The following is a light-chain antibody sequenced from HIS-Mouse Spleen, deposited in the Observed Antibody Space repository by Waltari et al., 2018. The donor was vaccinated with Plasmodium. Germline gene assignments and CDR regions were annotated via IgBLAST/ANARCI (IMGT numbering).Light chain of an antibody. CDR2: KDS. CDR3: QAWDSSTVV. Sequence: SYELTQPPSVSVSPGQTARITCSGDALPKQYAYWYQQKPGQAPVLVIYKDSERPSGIPERFSGSSSGNTATLTISGTQAMDEADYYCQAWDSSTVVFGGGTKLTVL. J-gene: IGLJ2*01. CDR1: ALPKQY. V-gene: IGLV3-25*02.